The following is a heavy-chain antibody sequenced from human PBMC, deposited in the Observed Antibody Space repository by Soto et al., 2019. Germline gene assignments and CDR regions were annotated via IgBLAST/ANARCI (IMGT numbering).Heavy chain of an antibody. CDR2: IIPIFGTA. Sequence: ASVKVSCKASGGTFSSYAISWFRQAPGQGLEWMGGIIPIFGTANYAQKFQGRVTITADKSTSTAYMELSSLRSEDTAVYYCASVFGSGYSNYFDYWGQGTMVTVSS. CDR1: GGTFSSYA. J-gene: IGHJ4*02. CDR3: ASVFGSGYSNYFDY. D-gene: IGHD3-22*01. V-gene: IGHV1-69*06.